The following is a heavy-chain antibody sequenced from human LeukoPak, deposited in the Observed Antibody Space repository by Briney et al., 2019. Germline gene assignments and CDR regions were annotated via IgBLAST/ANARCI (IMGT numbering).Heavy chain of an antibody. CDR1: RFTFSNYW. Sequence: GGSLRLSCVASRFTFSNYWMSWVRQAPGKGLEWVANINQDGSKKRYADSMKGRFTTSRDNAKESLYLQLNSLRAEDTAVYYCAKWGPYCVGDYCPALDSWGQGTLVTVFS. V-gene: IGHV3-7*01. D-gene: IGHD2-21*02. CDR3: AKWGPYCVGDYCPALDS. J-gene: IGHJ4*02. CDR2: INQDGSKK.